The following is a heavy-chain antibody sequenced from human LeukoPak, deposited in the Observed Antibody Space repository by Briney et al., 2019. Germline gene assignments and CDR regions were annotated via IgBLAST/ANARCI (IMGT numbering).Heavy chain of an antibody. CDR2: INHSGST. Sequence: SETLSLTCAVYGGSFSGYDWSWIRQPPGKGLEWIGEINHSGSTNYNPSLKSRVTISVDTSKNQFSLKLSSVTAADTAVYYCARSDSNWSVSGYYGMDVWGQGTTVTVSS. CDR3: ARSDSNWSVSGYYGMDV. V-gene: IGHV4-34*01. D-gene: IGHD3-3*01. J-gene: IGHJ6*02. CDR1: GGSFSGYD.